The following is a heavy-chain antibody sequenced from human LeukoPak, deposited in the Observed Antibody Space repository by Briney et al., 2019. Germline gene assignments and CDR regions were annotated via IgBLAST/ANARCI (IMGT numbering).Heavy chain of an antibody. V-gene: IGHV4-30-2*01. Sequence: SETLSLTCAVSGGSISSGGYSWSWIRQPPGTGLEWIGYIYHSGSTYYNPSLKSRVTISVDRSKNQFSLKLSSVTAADTAVYYCARVWDGYNRECWFDPWGQGTLVTVSS. D-gene: IGHD5-24*01. CDR2: IYHSGST. CDR1: GGSISSGGYS. J-gene: IGHJ5*02. CDR3: ARVWDGYNRECWFDP.